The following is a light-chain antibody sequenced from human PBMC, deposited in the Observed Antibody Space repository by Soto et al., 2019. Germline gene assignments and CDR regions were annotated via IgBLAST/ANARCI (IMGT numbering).Light chain of an antibody. Sequence: DIQMTQSPSTLSASVGDRVTITCRASQSISSWLAWYQQKPGKAPKLLIYKASSLESGVPSRFSGSGSETEFTLTISGLQPDDFATYYCQQYNSYSWTFGQGTKVEIK. J-gene: IGKJ1*01. CDR1: QSISSW. CDR2: KAS. CDR3: QQYNSYSWT. V-gene: IGKV1-5*03.